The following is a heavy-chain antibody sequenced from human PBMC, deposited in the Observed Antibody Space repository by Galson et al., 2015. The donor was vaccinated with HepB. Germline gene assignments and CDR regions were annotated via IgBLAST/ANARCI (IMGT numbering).Heavy chain of an antibody. J-gene: IGHJ6*02. V-gene: IGHV3-73*01. D-gene: IGHD1-14*01. CDR3: TRRSEPGSSGMDV. CDR2: IRSKGNDYAT. CDR1: GFTFSGSA. Sequence: SLRLSCAASGFTFSGSALHWVRQASGNGLEWVGRIRSKGNDYATAYAASVNGRFTISRDDSKNTAYLEMNSLKAEDTAVYYCTRRSEPGSSGMDVWGQGTTVTVSS.